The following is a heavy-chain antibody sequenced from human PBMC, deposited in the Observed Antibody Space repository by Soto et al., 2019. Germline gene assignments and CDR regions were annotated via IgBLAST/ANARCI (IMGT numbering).Heavy chain of an antibody. J-gene: IGHJ6*02. Sequence: QVQLQESGPGLVKPSETLSLTCSVSGVSMHDYYWSWIRQTAGGRLEWIGRIFTNGNTNYNPSLRGRLTMSVDTSTNQVSLRLTSVTAADTAVYYCASGPLVSRYYGLNVWGQGTTVTVSS. CDR2: IFTNGNT. V-gene: IGHV4-4*07. CDR3: ASGPLVSRYYGLNV. CDR1: GVSMHDYY.